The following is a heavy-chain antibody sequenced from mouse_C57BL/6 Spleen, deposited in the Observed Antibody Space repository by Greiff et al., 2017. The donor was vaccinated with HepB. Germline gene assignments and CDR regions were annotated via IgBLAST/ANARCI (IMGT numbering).Heavy chain of an antibody. CDR3: AREDYYGSSLWYFDV. Sequence: ESGAELVRPGASVKLSCKASGYTFTDYYINWVKQRPGQGLEWIARIYPGSGNTYYNEKFKGKATLTAEKSSSTAYMQLSSLTSEDSAVYFCAREDYYGSSLWYFDVWGTGTTVTVSS. V-gene: IGHV1-76*01. J-gene: IGHJ1*03. D-gene: IGHD1-1*01. CDR2: IYPGSGNT. CDR1: GYTFTDYY.